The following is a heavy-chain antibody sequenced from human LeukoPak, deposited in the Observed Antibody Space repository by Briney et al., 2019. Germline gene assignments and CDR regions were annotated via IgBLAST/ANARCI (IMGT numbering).Heavy chain of an antibody. CDR3: ARDFGRAYGDKFDY. CDR2: INPNSGVT. D-gene: IGHD4-17*01. CDR1: GYTFTGYY. V-gene: IGHV1-2*02. J-gene: IGHJ4*02. Sequence: ASVKVSCKASGYTFTGYYMHWVRQAPGQGLERMGWINPNSGVTDYAQKFQGRVTMTRDTSISTAYTEVSSLRSDDTAVYYCARDFGRAYGDKFDYWGQGTLVTVSS.